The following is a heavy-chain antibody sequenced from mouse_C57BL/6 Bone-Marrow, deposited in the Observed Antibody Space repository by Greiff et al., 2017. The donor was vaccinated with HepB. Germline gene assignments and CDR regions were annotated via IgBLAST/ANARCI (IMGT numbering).Heavy chain of an antibody. D-gene: IGHD2-4*01. J-gene: IGHJ4*01. CDR1: GYTFTDYY. CDR2: INPNNGGT. V-gene: IGHV1-26*01. CDR3: ARSDYDGYAMDS. Sequence: EVQLQQSGPELVKPGASVKISCKASGYTFTDYYMNWVKQSHGKSLEWIGDINPNNGGTSYNQKFKGKATLTVDKSSSTAYMELRSLTSEDSAVYYCARSDYDGYAMDSWGQGTSVTVSS.